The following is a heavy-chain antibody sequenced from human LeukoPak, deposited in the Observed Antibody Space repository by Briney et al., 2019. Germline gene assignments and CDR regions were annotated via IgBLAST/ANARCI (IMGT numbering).Heavy chain of an antibody. V-gene: IGHV3-23*01. CDR1: GFSFSSYT. J-gene: IGHJ4*02. CDR2: ISGSGGST. D-gene: IGHD5-12*01. Sequence: GGSLRLSCAASGFSFSSYTMNWVRQAPGKGLEWVSAISGSGGSTYYADSVKGRFTISRDNSKNTLYLQMNSLRAEDTAVYYCAKDPDSGYDADSTYWGQGTLVTVSS. CDR3: AKDPDSGYDADSTY.